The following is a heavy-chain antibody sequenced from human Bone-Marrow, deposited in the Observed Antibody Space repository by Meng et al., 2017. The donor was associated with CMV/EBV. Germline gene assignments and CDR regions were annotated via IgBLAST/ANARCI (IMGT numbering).Heavy chain of an antibody. CDR2: INPNSGGT. CDR1: GYTFTGYY. CDR3: ARDLPYDFWSGYSDP. Sequence: SVKVSCKASGYTFTGYYMHWVRQAPGQGLEWMGWINPNSGGTNYAQKFQGRVTMTRDTSISTAYMELSRPRSDHTAVYYCARDLPYDFWSGYSDPWGQGTLVTVSS. D-gene: IGHD3-3*01. V-gene: IGHV1-2*02. J-gene: IGHJ5*02.